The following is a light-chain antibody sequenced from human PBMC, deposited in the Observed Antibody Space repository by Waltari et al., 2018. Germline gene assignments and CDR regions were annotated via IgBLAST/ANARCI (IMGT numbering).Light chain of an antibody. CDR1: SSNIGNNY. CDR3: GTWDSSLSGGV. J-gene: IGLJ2*01. Sequence: QSVLTQPPSVSAAPGQKVTISCSGNSSNIGNNYLSWYQQLPGTAPKLLIYDNNKRPSGIPDRFSGSKSGTSATLGITGLQTGDEADYYCGTWDSSLSGGVFGGGTELTVL. V-gene: IGLV1-51*01. CDR2: DNN.